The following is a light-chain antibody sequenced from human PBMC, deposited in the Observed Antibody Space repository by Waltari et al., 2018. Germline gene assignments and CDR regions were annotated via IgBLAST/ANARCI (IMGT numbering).Light chain of an antibody. J-gene: IGKJ2*01. CDR1: QSVTSSY. CDR2: GAS. V-gene: IGKV3-20*01. CDR3: QQYGGSPAYT. Sequence: EIVLTQSPGSLSLSPGESATLSCRASQSVTSSYLAWYQQKPGQAPRLLIYGASSRATGIPDRFSGSGSGTDFTLTISRLAPEDCAVYYCQQYGGSPAYTFGQGTKLEIK.